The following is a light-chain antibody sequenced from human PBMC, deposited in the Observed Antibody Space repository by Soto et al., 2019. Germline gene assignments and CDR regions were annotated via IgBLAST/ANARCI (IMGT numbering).Light chain of an antibody. J-gene: IGLJ3*02. Sequence: QSVLTQPASVSGSPGQSITISCTGTSNDIGHYDLVSWFQHHPGKAPQVIIYQVTKRPSGVSDRFSGSRSGNTASLAISGLQSEDEAHYYCAAWDDSLYGWVFGGGTKLTVL. V-gene: IGLV2-14*02. CDR3: AAWDDSLYGWV. CDR2: QVT. CDR1: SNDIGHYDL.